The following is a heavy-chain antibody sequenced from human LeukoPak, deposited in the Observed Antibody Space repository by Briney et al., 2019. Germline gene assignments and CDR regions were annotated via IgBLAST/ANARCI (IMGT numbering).Heavy chain of an antibody. Sequence: GGSLRLSCTTSGFTFSSYWMSWMRQAPGKGLEWVANIKSDGSDKYYVDSVKGRFTISRENANNSLYMQMKSLTADDTDFYYSARASAVAGTRDDWGQGTLVTVSS. CDR3: ARASAVAGTRDD. CDR2: IKSDGSDK. V-gene: IGHV3-7*01. D-gene: IGHD6-19*01. J-gene: IGHJ4*02. CDR1: GFTFSSYW.